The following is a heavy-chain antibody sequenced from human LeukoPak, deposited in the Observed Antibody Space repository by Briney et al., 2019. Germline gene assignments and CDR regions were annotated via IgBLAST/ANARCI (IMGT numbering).Heavy chain of an antibody. Sequence: SETLSLTCTVSGGSISTYYWSWIRQPPGKGLEWIGYIYYSGGTNYNPSLKSRVTISVDTSKNQFSLKLSSVTAADTAVYYCARRGDDYAFGSWGQGTLVTVSS. CDR2: IYYSGGT. V-gene: IGHV4-59*01. CDR1: GGSISTYY. D-gene: IGHD4-17*01. J-gene: IGHJ4*02. CDR3: ARRGDDYAFGS.